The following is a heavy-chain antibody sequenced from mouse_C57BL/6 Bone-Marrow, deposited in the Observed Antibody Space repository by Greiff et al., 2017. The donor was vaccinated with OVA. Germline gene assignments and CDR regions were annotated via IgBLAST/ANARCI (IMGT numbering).Heavy chain of an antibody. CDR2: IYPRSGNT. CDR1: GYTFTSYG. V-gene: IGHV1-81*01. Sequence: VQLVESGAELARPGASVKLSCKASGYTFTSYGISWVKQRTGQGLEWIGEIYPRSGNTYYNEKVKGKATLTADKSSSTAYMELRSLTSEDSAVYFCARWYYGTLYYFDYWGQGTTLTVSS. D-gene: IGHD1-1*01. J-gene: IGHJ2*01. CDR3: ARWYYGTLYYFDY.